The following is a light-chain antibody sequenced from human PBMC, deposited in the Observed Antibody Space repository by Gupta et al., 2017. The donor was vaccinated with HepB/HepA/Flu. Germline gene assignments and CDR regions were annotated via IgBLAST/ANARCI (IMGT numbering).Light chain of an antibody. V-gene: IGLV1-44*01. CDR1: SSNVGRNN. CDR3: AAGDKSRNVVV. Sequence: QSVLTQSTSVSVTPGQRVTISCSGSSSNVGRNNVNWYQQRPGTAPKLLIYYNDERPSGVPDRISGSKSGTSDALAISGVQAEDEAEYYCAAGDKSRNVVVCGGGTKLTVL. J-gene: IGLJ2*01. CDR2: YND.